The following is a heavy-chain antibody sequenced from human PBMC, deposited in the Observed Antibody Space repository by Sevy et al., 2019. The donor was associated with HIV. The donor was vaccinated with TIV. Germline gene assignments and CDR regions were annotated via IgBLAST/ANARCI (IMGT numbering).Heavy chain of an antibody. D-gene: IGHD3-10*01. Sequence: GGSLRLSCTASGFTFGDYAMSWVRQAPGKGLEWVGFIRSKAYGGTTEYAASVKGRFTISRDDSKSIAYLQMNSLKTEDTAVYYCTRDVQALWFGEMLFDYWGQGTLVTVSS. CDR2: IRSKAYGGTT. CDR1: GFTFGDYA. CDR3: TRDVQALWFGEMLFDY. J-gene: IGHJ4*02. V-gene: IGHV3-49*04.